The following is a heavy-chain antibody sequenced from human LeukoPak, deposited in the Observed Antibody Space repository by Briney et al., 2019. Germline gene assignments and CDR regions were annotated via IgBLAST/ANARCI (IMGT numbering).Heavy chain of an antibody. CDR2: IFNTGNS. V-gene: IGHV4-31*03. CDR1: GGSISSGVYS. CDR3: ARDRGDLTVAGHFDF. J-gene: IGHJ4*02. Sequence: SETLSLTCTVSGGSISSGVYSWNWLRQHPGKGLEWIGYIFNTGNSFYNPSLKSRVTISVDTSRNQFSLSLSSVTAADTTVYYCARDRGDLTVAGHFDFWGQGTLVTVSS. D-gene: IGHD6-19*01.